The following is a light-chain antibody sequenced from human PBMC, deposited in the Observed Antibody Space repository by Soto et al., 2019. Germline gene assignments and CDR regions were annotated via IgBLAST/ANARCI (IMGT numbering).Light chain of an antibody. V-gene: IGLV7-46*01. Sequence: VVTQEPSLTVSPGGTVTLTCGSSTGAVTSSHYPYWFQQKPGQAPRALIYDTSNKHSWTPARFSGSLLGGKPALILSGAQPEDEADYYCSLSYSDVRVFGGGTQLTVL. CDR1: TGAVTSSHY. J-gene: IGLJ3*02. CDR2: DTS. CDR3: SLSYSDVRV.